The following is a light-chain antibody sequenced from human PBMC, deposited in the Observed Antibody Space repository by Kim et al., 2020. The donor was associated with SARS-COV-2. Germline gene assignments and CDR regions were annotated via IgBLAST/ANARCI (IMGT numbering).Light chain of an antibody. J-gene: IGKJ1*01. CDR2: GAS. CDR3: QQEKSIPPWT. V-gene: IGKV1-12*01. Sequence: IQMTQSPSTVSASVGDRVTITCRASQDIRTWLAWYQHKPGKAPKLLIYGASSLESGVPSRFSGSGSGTDFTLTIASLQPVDSATYYCQQEKSIPPWTFGQGTKVDIK. CDR1: QDIRTW.